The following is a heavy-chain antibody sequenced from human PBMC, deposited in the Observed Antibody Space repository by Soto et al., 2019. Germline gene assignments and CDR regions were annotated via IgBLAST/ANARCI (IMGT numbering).Heavy chain of an antibody. Sequence: VQLQESDPGLVTPSQTLSLTCTVFGGSVSIGDYLWSWIRQRPGKGLEWIGYIHDSGNTYYNPSLKSRVTISLDTSKNQFSLKVTSMTAADTAVYFCARARGGDSGDYASLFDRWGQGNLVTVSS. CDR3: ARARGGDSGDYASLFDR. CDR1: GGSVSIGDYL. D-gene: IGHD4-17*01. V-gene: IGHV4-30-4*01. CDR2: IHDSGNT. J-gene: IGHJ5*02.